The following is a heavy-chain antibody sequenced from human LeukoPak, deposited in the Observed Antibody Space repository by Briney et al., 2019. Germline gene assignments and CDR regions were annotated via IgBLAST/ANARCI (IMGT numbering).Heavy chain of an antibody. CDR2: IQQDGGVK. Sequence: GGSLRLSCAASGFTFSNYWMSWVRQAPGKGLEWVANIQQDGGVKYYVDSGKGRFTISRDNAKNSVYLQMNSLRAEDTGVFYCARIGYSSSSFDYWGQGTLVTVSS. D-gene: IGHD6-13*01. V-gene: IGHV3-7*01. J-gene: IGHJ4*02. CDR1: GFTFSNYW. CDR3: ARIGYSSSSFDY.